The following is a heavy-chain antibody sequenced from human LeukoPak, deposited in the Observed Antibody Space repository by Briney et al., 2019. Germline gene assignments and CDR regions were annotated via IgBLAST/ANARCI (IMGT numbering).Heavy chain of an antibody. D-gene: IGHD6-13*01. CDR3: AKAGKAAAGTVDY. CDR1: GFTFDDYA. CDR2: ISWNSGSI. Sequence: AGGSLRPSCAASGFTFDDYAMHWVRQAPGKGLEWVSGISWNSGSIGYADSVKGRFTISRDNAKNSLYLQMNSLRAEDTALYYCAKAGKAAAGTVDYWGQGTLVTVSS. J-gene: IGHJ4*02. V-gene: IGHV3-9*01.